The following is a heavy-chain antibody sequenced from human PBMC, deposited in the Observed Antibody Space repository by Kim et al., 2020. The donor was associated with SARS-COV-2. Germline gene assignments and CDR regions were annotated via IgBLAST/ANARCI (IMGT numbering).Heavy chain of an antibody. Sequence: ASVKVSCKASGYSFTNYSMHWVRQAPGQRLEWMGWINAGNGNTKYSQKFQGRVTITRDTSASTAHMELSSLRSEDTAVYYCARTYYYGSGSYLPTDYWGQGTLVTVSS. CDR3: ARTYYYGSGSYLPTDY. V-gene: IGHV1-3*01. CDR2: INAGNGNT. D-gene: IGHD3-10*01. J-gene: IGHJ4*02. CDR1: GYSFTNYS.